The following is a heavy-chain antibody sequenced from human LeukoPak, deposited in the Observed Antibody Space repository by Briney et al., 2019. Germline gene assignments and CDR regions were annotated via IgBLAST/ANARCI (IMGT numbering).Heavy chain of an antibody. Sequence: PGGSLRLSCAASGFTFSSYGMHWVRQAPGKGLEWVAFIRYDGSNKYYADSVKGRFTISRDNSKNTLYLQMNSLRAEDTAVYHCAKVLSFGYSSSSGFDYWGQGTLVTVSS. V-gene: IGHV3-30*02. D-gene: IGHD6-6*01. J-gene: IGHJ4*02. CDR3: AKVLSFGYSSSSGFDY. CDR1: GFTFSSYG. CDR2: IRYDGSNK.